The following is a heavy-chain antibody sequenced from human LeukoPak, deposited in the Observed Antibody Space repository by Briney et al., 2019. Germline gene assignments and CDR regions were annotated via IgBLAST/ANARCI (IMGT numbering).Heavy chain of an antibody. CDR2: IYYSGFT. CDR3: ARVGREPRPNWFDP. Sequence: SETLSLTCTVSAGSISSTSYYWAWIRQPPGKGLECIGYIYYSGFTDYNPSLKSRVTISGDTSKNQFSLRLSSVTAADTAVYYCARVGREPRPNWFDPWGQGTLVIVSS. CDR1: AGSISSTSYY. V-gene: IGHV4-39*07. J-gene: IGHJ5*02. D-gene: IGHD1-14*01.